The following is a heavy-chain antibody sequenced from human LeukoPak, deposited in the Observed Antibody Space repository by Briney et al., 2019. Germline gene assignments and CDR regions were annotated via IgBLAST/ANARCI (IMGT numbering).Heavy chain of an antibody. CDR2: ISSSSSYI. CDR3: ARMHCSSTSCYYYYYGMDV. D-gene: IGHD2-2*01. V-gene: IGHV3-21*01. Sequence: GGSLRLSCAASGFTFSSYSMNWVRQAPGKGLEWVSSISSSSSYIYYADSVKGRFTISRDNAKNSLYLQMNSLRAEDTAVYYCARMHCSSTSCYYYYYGMDVWGQGTTVTVSS. J-gene: IGHJ6*02. CDR1: GFTFSSYS.